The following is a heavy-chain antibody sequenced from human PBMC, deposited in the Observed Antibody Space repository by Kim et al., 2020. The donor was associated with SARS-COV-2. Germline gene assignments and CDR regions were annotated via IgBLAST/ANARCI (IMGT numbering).Heavy chain of an antibody. D-gene: IGHD5-12*01. Sequence: GGSLRLSCAASGFTFSDYYMTWIRQAPGKGLEWVSYISTRGSTIYYADSVKGRFTISRDNAKNSLYLQMHSLRAEDTAVYYCARERGAWLQLRAFDIWGPGTMVTVSS. V-gene: IGHV3-11*01. CDR2: ISTRGSTI. J-gene: IGHJ3*02. CDR1: GFTFSDYY. CDR3: ARERGAWLQLRAFDI.